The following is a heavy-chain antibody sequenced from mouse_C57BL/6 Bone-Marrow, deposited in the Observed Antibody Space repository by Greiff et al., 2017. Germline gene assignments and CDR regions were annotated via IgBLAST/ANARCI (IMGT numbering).Heavy chain of an antibody. CDR3: ARGTMVTTSYY. V-gene: IGHV1-80*01. Sequence: QVQLQQSGAELVKPGASVKISCKASGYAFSSYWMNWVKQRPGKGLEWIGQIYPGDGDTNYNGKFKGKATLTADKSSSTAYMQLSSLTSEDSAVYFCARGTMVTTSYYWGQGTTLTVSS. D-gene: IGHD2-2*01. J-gene: IGHJ2*01. CDR1: GYAFSSYW. CDR2: IYPGDGDT.